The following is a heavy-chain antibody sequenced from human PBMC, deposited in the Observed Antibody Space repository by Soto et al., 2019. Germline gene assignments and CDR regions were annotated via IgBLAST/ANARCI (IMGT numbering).Heavy chain of an antibody. CDR3: AREFPQWLGGYYYYYGMDV. CDR2: ISGSGGST. D-gene: IGHD6-19*01. CDR1: EFTFSSYA. Sequence: EVQLLESGGGLVQRGGSLRLSCAASEFTFSSYAMSWVRQAPGKGLEWVSSISGSGGSTFYADSEKGRFTISRDNSKNTLYLQMNSLRAEDTAVYYCAREFPQWLGGYYYYYGMDVWGQGTTVTVSS. J-gene: IGHJ6*02. V-gene: IGHV3-23*01.